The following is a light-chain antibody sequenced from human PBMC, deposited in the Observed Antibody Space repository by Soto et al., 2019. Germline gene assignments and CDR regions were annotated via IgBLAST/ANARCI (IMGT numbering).Light chain of an antibody. Sequence: IQMTQSPSSMSASIGDRVTITCRASQGINTWLAWYQQKPGKAPKLLIYAASTLQSGVPSRFSGIGSGTAFTLTISSLQPEDFGTYYCQQANSFPFSFGPGTKVDIK. CDR3: QQANSFPFS. V-gene: IGKV1-12*02. CDR1: QGINTW. CDR2: AAS. J-gene: IGKJ3*01.